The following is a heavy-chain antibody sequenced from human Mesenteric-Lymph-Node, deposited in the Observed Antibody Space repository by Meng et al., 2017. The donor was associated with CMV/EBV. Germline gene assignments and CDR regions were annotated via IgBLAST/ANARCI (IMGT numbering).Heavy chain of an antibody. V-gene: IGHV4-39*07. CDR3: ARGHPSITIFGVH. J-gene: IGHJ4*02. CDR2: IYYSGST. D-gene: IGHD3-3*01. CDR1: GGSISSSSYY. Sequence: GSLRLSCTVSGGSISSSSYYWGWIHQPPGKGLEWIGSIYYSGSTYYNPSLKSRVTISVDTSKNQFSLKLSSVTAADTAVYYCARGHPSITIFGVHWGQGTLVTVSS.